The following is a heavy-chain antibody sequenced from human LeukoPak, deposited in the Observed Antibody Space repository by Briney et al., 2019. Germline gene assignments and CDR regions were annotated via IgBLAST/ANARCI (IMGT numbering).Heavy chain of an antibody. J-gene: IGHJ4*02. V-gene: IGHV3-23*01. Sequence: GGSLRLSCAASGFTFSSHAMSWVRQAPGKGLEWVSVISGSGDIEHYAGSVRGRFTISRDNSKNTLYLQMNSLRAEDTAVYYCAKSGNNGGKRGGNDYWGQGTLVTVSS. CDR1: GFTFSSHA. CDR3: AKSGNNGGKRGGNDY. CDR2: ISGSGDIE. D-gene: IGHD4-23*01.